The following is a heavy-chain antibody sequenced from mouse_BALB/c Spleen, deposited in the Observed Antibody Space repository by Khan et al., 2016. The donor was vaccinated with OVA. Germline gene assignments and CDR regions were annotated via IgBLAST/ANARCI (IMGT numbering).Heavy chain of an antibody. D-gene: IGHD2-2*01. J-gene: IGHJ3*01. CDR1: GYSFTSYY. CDR3: ARHGSVASFAY. Sequence: EVQLQQSGPELMKPGASVKISCKASGYSFTSYYIHWVKQSHGKSLEWIGYIDPCNGGTSYNPKFKGKATLTVDKSSSTAYMHLSILTSDDSAVCYWARHGSVASFAYWGQGTLVTVSA. V-gene: IGHV1S135*01. CDR2: IDPCNGGT.